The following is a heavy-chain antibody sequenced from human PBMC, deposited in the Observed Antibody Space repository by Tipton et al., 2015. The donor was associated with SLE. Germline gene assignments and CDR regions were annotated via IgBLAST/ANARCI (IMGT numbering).Heavy chain of an antibody. CDR2: IHEDGGEK. D-gene: IGHD2/OR15-2a*01. V-gene: IGHV3-7*01. CDR1: GFTFSRHW. Sequence: FLRLSCAASGFTFSRHWMSWVRQPLGQGLEWVANIHEDGGEKYYVDSVKGRFTISRDNAENSLYLQMNSRRAEDTAVYYCARIPRISRPYYMDVWGKGTTVTVSS. J-gene: IGHJ6*03. CDR3: ARIPRISRPYYMDV.